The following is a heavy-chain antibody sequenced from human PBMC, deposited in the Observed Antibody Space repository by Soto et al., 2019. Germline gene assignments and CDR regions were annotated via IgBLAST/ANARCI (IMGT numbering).Heavy chain of an antibody. Sequence: GASVKVSCKASGYTFTSYGISWVRQAPGQGLEWMGWISAYNGNTNYAQKLQGRVTMTTDTSTSTAYMELRSLRSDDTAVYYCARVPGGYSYGSWDYYYGMDVWGQGTTVTVSS. CDR2: ISAYNGNT. D-gene: IGHD5-18*01. CDR3: ARVPGGYSYGSWDYYYGMDV. V-gene: IGHV1-18*04. CDR1: GYTFTSYG. J-gene: IGHJ6*02.